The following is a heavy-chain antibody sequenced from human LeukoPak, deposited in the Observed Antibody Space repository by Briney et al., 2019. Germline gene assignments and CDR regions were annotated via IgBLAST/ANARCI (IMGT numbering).Heavy chain of an antibody. J-gene: IGHJ6*02. CDR3: ARASPHYDSSGYYPLGMDV. CDR1: GGSFSGYY. D-gene: IGHD3-22*01. CDR2: INHSGST. V-gene: IGHV4-34*01. Sequence: SETLSLTCAVYGGSFSGYYWSWIRQPPGKGLEWIGEINHSGSTNYNPSLKSRVTISVDTSKNQFSLKLSSVTAADTAVYYCARASPHYDSSGYYPLGMDVWGQGTTVTVSS.